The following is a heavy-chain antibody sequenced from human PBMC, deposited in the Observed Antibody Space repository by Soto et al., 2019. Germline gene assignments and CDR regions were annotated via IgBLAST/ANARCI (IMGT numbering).Heavy chain of an antibody. D-gene: IGHD1-26*01. V-gene: IGHV3-33*01. CDR1: GFTFSSYG. CDR3: ERRIGSHTSGGYYYGMDV. CDR2: IWYDGSNK. Sequence: QVQLVESGGGVVQPGRSLRLSCAASGFTFSSYGMHWVRQAPGKGLEWVAVIWYDGSNKYYADSVKGRFTISRDNSKNTLYLQMNSLRAEDTAVYYCERRIGSHTSGGYYYGMDVWGQGTTVTVSS. J-gene: IGHJ6*02.